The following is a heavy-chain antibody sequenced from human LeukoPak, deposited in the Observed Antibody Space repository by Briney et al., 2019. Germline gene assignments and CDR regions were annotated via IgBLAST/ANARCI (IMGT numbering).Heavy chain of an antibody. Sequence: SETLSLTCAVSGYSISSGYYWGWIRQPPGKGLEWIGSIYHSGSTYYNPSLKSRVTISVDTSKNQFSLKLSSVTAADTAVYYCARSVGGALRTNWFDPWGQGTLVTVSS. V-gene: IGHV4-38-2*01. CDR2: IYHSGST. CDR3: ARSVGGALRTNWFDP. D-gene: IGHD3-16*01. CDR1: GYSISSGYY. J-gene: IGHJ5*02.